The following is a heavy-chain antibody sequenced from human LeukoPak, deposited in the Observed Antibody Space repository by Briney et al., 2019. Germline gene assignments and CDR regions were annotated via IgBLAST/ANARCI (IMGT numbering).Heavy chain of an antibody. Sequence: SETLSLTCIVSVYSISSGYYWGWIRQPPGKGLEGIGSLYHGGNTYYNPSLKSRVTISVDTSKNQFSRKLSTVTSPHTPVYYCARRRAGAFDIWGEGTVVTVSS. CDR3: ARRRAGAFDI. CDR1: VYSISSGYY. V-gene: IGHV4-38-2*02. D-gene: IGHD6-19*01. CDR2: LYHGGNT. J-gene: IGHJ3*02.